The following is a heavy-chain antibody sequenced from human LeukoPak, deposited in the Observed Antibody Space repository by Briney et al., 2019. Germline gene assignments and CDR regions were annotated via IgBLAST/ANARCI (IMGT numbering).Heavy chain of an antibody. J-gene: IGHJ4*02. CDR2: ISSSSSYI. CDR3: ARWGRLPLDY. CDR1: GFPFCSYS. D-gene: IGHD7-27*01. Sequence: GGSLRLSCAASGFPFCSYSMKWVRQAPGKGLEWVSSISSSSSYIYYADSVKGRFTISRDNAKNSLYLQMNSLRAEDTAVYYCARWGRLPLDYWGQGTLVTVSS. V-gene: IGHV3-21*01.